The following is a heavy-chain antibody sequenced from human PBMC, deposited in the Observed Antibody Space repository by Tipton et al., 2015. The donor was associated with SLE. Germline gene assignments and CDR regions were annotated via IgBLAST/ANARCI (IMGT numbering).Heavy chain of an antibody. V-gene: IGHV4-39*07. D-gene: IGHD1-26*01. Sequence: TLSLTCTVSGGSISSSSYYWGWIRQPPGKGLEWIGSIYYRRNTYYNPSLRSRVFISVDTSKNQFSLKLSSVTAADTAVYYCARGRGGASSDYWGQGTLVTVSS. CDR3: ARGRGGASSDY. CDR1: GGSISSSSYY. CDR2: IYYRRNT. J-gene: IGHJ4*02.